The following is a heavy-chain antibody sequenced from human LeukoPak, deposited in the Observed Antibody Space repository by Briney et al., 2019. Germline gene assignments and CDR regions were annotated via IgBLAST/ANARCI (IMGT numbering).Heavy chain of an antibody. V-gene: IGHV4-59*01. J-gene: IGHJ4*02. CDR2: IYYTGST. D-gene: IGHD3-16*02. CDR1: SGSISSYY. Sequence: SETLSLTCTVSSGSISSYYWSWIRQPPGKGPAWIGNIYYTGSTNYNPSLKSRVTMSVDTSKNQFSLIMSSVTAADTAVYFCARADDYVWGGYRFDYWGQGTLVTVSS. CDR3: ARADDYVWGGYRFDY.